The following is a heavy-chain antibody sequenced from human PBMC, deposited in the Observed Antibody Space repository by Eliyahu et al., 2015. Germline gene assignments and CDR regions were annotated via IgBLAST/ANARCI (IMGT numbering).Heavy chain of an antibody. CDR3: ARGARWLTLGYFDY. V-gene: IGHV3-48*02. J-gene: IGHJ4*02. CDR2: ISSTSNAI. Sequence: DVYLVESGGDLVQPGGSLXLSXAXSGFGFSNXNMIWVRQAXGKGLEWISHISSTSNAIYYADSVKGRFTISRDNAKNSLFLQMNSLRDEDTAMYYCARGARWLTLGYFDYWGQGALVTVSS. D-gene: IGHD5-24*01. CDR1: GFGFSNXN.